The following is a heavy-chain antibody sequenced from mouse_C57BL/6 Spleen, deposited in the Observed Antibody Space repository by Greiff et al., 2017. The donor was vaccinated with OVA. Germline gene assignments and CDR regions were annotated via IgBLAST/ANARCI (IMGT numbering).Heavy chain of an antibody. V-gene: IGHV1-82*01. CDR1: GYAFSSSW. CDR3: VGYGPWFAY. CDR2: IYHGAGDS. D-gene: IGHD1-1*02. Sequence: QVQLKQSGPELVKPGASVKISCKASGYAFSSSWMNWVKQRPGNVLDWIGRIYHGAGDSNYNGKFQGKATLTADKSSSTAYMQLSSLTSEDAAVYFCVGYGPWFAYWGQGTLVTVAA. J-gene: IGHJ3*01.